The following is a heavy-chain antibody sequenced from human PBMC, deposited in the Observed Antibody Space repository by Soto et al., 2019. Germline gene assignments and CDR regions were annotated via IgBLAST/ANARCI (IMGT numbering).Heavy chain of an antibody. CDR1: GYSFTSYW. Sequence: PGESLKISCKGSGYSFTSYWIAWVRQMPGKGLEWMGIIYPGDSETRYSPSFQGQVNMSVDKSISTAYLQWSSLKASDTAMYYCAIPDSTSIHWLVAFHYWAPGTLVTVSS. J-gene: IGHJ4*02. D-gene: IGHD6-19*01. V-gene: IGHV5-51*01. CDR2: IYPGDSET. CDR3: AIPDSTSIHWLVAFHY.